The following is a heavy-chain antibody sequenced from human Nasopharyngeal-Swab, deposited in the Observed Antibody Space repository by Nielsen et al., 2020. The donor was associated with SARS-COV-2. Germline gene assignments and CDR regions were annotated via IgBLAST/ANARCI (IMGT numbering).Heavy chain of an antibody. D-gene: IGHD3-10*01. V-gene: IGHV3-11*04. Sequence: GESLKISCAASGFTFSDYYMSWIRQALGKGLEWVSYISSSGSTIYYADSVKGRFTISRDNAKYSLYLQMNSLRAEDTAVYYCASLLWFGELPSDYYYYGMDVWGQGTTVTVSS. CDR2: ISSSGSTI. J-gene: IGHJ6*02. CDR3: ASLLWFGELPSDYYYYGMDV. CDR1: GFTFSDYY.